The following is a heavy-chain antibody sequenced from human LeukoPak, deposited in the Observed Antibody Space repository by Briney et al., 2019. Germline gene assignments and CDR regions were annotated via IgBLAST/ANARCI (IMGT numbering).Heavy chain of an antibody. D-gene: IGHD2-2*02. J-gene: IGHJ4*02. CDR3: ARGRATSSRYCSSTSCYRPFDY. V-gene: IGHV4-34*01. CDR2: INHSGST. CDR1: GGSFSGYY. Sequence: SETLSLTCAVYGGSFSGYYWSWIRQPPGKGLEWIGEINHSGSTNYNPSLKSRVTISVDTSKNQFSLKLSSVTAADTAVYYCARGRATSSRYCSSTSCYRPFDYWGQGTLVTVSS.